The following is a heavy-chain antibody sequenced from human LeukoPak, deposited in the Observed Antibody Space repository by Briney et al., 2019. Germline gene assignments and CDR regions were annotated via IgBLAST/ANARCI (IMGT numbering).Heavy chain of an antibody. Sequence: SETLSLTCTVSGGSISSYYWSWIRQPPGKGLEWIGYIYYSGSTNYNPSLKSRATISVDTSKNQFSLKLSSVTAADTAVYYCARSMLDSPEDWFDPWGQGTLVTVSS. D-gene: IGHD3-10*02. J-gene: IGHJ5*02. CDR1: GGSISSYY. CDR3: ARSMLDSPEDWFDP. CDR2: IYYSGST. V-gene: IGHV4-59*01.